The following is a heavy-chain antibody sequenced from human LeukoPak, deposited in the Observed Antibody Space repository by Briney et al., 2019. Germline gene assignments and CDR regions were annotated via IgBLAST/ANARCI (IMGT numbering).Heavy chain of an antibody. V-gene: IGHV3-23*01. D-gene: IGHD3-22*01. CDR3: AKTSSGYFSAFDI. Sequence: SGGPLRLSCAASGLTFRSYDMSWVRQAPGKGLEWVSSISGSGGSTYYADSVKGRFTISRDNSKNTLYLQMNSLRAEDTAVYSCAKTSSGYFSAFDIWGQGTVVTVSS. CDR2: ISGSGGST. CDR1: GLTFRSYD. J-gene: IGHJ3*02.